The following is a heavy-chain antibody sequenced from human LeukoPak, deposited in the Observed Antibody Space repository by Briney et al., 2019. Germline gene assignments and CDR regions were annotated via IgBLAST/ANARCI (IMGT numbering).Heavy chain of an antibody. J-gene: IGHJ4*02. CDR1: GGSFSGYH. CDR3: ARGPHQHWPLGQF. Sequence: SETLSLTCEVNGGSFSGYHWPWIRQPPGKGLDWIGEINDSGSPIYNPSLKSRVTISVDTSKNQFSVNLTSVTAADTAVYYCARGPHQHWPLGQFWGQGSLVTVSS. V-gene: IGHV4-34*01. D-gene: IGHD2-2*01. CDR2: INDSGSP.